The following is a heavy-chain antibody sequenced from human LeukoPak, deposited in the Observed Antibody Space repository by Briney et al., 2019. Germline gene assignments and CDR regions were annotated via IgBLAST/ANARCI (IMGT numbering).Heavy chain of an antibody. D-gene: IGHD2-2*02. V-gene: IGHV3-23*01. CDR1: GFTFSSYA. CDR2: ISGSGGST. Sequence: PGGSLRLSCAASGFTFSSYAMHWVRQAPGKGLEWVSAISGSGGSTYYADSVKGRFTISRDNSKNTLYLQMNSLRAEDTAVYYCAKDPGCSSTSCYKDGAFDIWGQGTMVTVSS. J-gene: IGHJ3*02. CDR3: AKDPGCSSTSCYKDGAFDI.